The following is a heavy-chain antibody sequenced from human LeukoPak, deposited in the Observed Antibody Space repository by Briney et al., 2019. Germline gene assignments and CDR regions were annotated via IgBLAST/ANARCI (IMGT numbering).Heavy chain of an antibody. CDR3: ARDLPTISTWSYFDY. J-gene: IGHJ4*02. Sequence: GGSLRLSCAASGFTFDDYYMNWIRQAPGKGLEWIASISLSGATTHYADSVKGRFTISRDNAKNSLYLQLNSLRAEDTAVYYCARDLPTISTWSYFDYWGQGTLVTVSS. CDR1: GFTFDDYY. D-gene: IGHD3-3*02. V-gene: IGHV3-11*01. CDR2: ISLSGATT.